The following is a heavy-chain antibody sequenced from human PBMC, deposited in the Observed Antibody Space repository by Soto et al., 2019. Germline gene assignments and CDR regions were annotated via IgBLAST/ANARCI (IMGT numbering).Heavy chain of an antibody. V-gene: IGHV1-2*04. J-gene: IGHJ6*02. CDR2: INPKSGGT. CDR3: ARGHSTDCSNGVCSFFYNHEMDV. CDR1: GYSFTDYH. D-gene: IGHD2-8*01. Sequence: ASVKVSCKASGYSFTDYHIHWVRQAPGQGLEWLGRINPKSGGTSTAQKFQGWVTMTRDRSISTVYMELTRLRSDDTAMYFCARGHSTDCSNGVCSFFYNHEMDVWGQGTTVTVSS.